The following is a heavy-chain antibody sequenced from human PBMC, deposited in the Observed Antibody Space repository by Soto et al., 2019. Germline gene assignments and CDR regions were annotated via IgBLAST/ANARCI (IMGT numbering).Heavy chain of an antibody. CDR1: GFTFDDYA. V-gene: IGHV3-9*01. D-gene: IGHD3-3*01. CDR3: AKDIKGDYDFWSGLAAFDI. CDR2: ISWNSGSI. J-gene: IGHJ3*02. Sequence: GGSLRLSCAASGFTFDDYAMHWVRQAPGKGLEWVSGISWNSGSIGYADSVKGRFTISRDNAKNSLYLQMNSLRAEDTALYYCAKDIKGDYDFWSGLAAFDIWGQGTMVTVSS.